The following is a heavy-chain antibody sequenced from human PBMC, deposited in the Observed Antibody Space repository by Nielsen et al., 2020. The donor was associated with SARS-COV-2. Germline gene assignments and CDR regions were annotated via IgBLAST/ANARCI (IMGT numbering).Heavy chain of an antibody. D-gene: IGHD2-15*01. V-gene: IGHV3-21*01. J-gene: IGHJ4*02. CDR1: GFTFSSYS. CDR3: ARGGYCSGGSCYPHDY. CDR2: ISSSSSYI. Sequence: GGSLRLSCAASGFTFSSYSMNWVRQAPGKGLEWVSSISSSSSYIYYADSVKGRFTISRDNAKNSLYLQMNSLRAEDTAVYYCARGGYCSGGSCYPHDYWGQGTLVTVSS.